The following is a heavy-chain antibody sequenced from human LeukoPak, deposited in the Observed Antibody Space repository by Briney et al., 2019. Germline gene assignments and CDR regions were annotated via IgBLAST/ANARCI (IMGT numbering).Heavy chain of an antibody. D-gene: IGHD3-10*01. V-gene: IGHV4-38-2*02. CDR3: ATETGVYFEY. CDR1: RYSITTGYY. J-gene: IGHJ4*02. Sequence: SETLSLTCTVSRYSITTGYYWGWIRQPPGKGLEWIGSIYHSGRTYYNPSLKSRVTISVDTSKNQFSLKLTSVTAADTAVYYCATETGVYFEYWGQGTLVTVSS. CDR2: IYHSGRT.